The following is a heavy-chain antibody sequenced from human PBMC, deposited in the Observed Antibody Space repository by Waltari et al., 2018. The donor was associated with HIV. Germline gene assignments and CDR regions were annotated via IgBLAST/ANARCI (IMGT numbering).Heavy chain of an antibody. CDR1: GCSITRGNYY. CDR2: IFGSGGT. V-gene: IGHV4-61*02. D-gene: IGHD3-22*01. J-gene: IGHJ4*02. Sequence: QVQLQESGPGLVKPSQPLSLPCTVSGCSITRGNYYWSWIRQPAGKGLEWIGRIFGSGGTNYNPSLKSRVTISVDTSKNQFSLRLSSLTAADTAVYFCARGIDDSTGYMKNGFDYWGQGTLVTVSS. CDR3: ARGIDDSTGYMKNGFDY.